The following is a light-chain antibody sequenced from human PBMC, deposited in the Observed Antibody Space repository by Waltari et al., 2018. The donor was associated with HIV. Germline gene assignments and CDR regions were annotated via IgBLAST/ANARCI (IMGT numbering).Light chain of an antibody. CDR2: EDD. CDR1: SGSIGSSF. CDR3: QSYDSKVV. V-gene: IGLV6-57*01. Sequence: NFMLTQPHSVSESPGKTVTISCTRSSGSIGSSFVQWYQKRPGSSPTTVIFEDDQRPSVVPDRFSGSIDSSSNSASLTISGLETEDEADYYCQSYDSKVVFGGGTRLTVL. J-gene: IGLJ3*02.